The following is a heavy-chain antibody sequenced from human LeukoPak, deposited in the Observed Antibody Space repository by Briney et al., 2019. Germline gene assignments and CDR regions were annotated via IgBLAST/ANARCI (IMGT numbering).Heavy chain of an antibody. Sequence: PSETLSLTCAVSGDSISSGGYSWSWIRPPPGQGLEWIVYIYYSGSTYYNPSLKSPFTISVDTSKNQFSLKLTSVTAADTAVYYCARDSVYSGSSLDYWGQGALVTVSS. CDR2: IYYSGST. V-gene: IGHV4-30-4*07. D-gene: IGHD1-26*01. CDR3: ARDSVYSGSSLDY. J-gene: IGHJ4*02. CDR1: GDSISSGGYS.